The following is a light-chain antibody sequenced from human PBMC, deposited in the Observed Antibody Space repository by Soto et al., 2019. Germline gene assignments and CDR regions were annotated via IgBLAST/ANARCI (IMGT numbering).Light chain of an antibody. CDR3: QQSYSTPSIT. CDR1: QRISTF. Sequence: DVQMIQSPSSLSASVGDRVTITCRASQRISTFLNWYQQKPGKAPKLLIYAASSLQSGVPSRFSGSGSGTDFTLTISSLQPEDFSVYYCQQSYSTPSITLGQGTRLEIK. J-gene: IGKJ5*01. CDR2: AAS. V-gene: IGKV1-39*01.